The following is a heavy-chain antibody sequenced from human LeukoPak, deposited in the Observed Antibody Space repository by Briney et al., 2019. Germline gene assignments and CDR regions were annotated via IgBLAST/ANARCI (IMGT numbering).Heavy chain of an antibody. J-gene: IGHJ4*02. CDR1: GFTVSSNY. CDR2: IYSGGST. CDR3: ALRRDYYDSSGYYQYYFDY. Sequence: GGSLRLSCAASGFTVSSNYMSWVRQAPGKGLEWVSVIYSGGSTYYADSVKGRFTISRDNSKNTLYLQMNSLRAEDTAVYYCALRRDYYDSSGYYQYYFDYWGQGTLVTASS. V-gene: IGHV3-53*01. D-gene: IGHD3-22*01.